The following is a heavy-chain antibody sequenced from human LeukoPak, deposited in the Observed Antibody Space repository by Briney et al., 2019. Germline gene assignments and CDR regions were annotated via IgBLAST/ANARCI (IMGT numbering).Heavy chain of an antibody. Sequence: GASVKVSCKASGYTFTGYYMHWVRQAPGQGLEWMGWINPNSGGTNYAQKFQGRFTMTRDTSISTAYMELSRLRSDDTAVYYCARGITIFGVVIINYYYYMDVWGKGTTVTVSS. CDR3: ARGITIFGVVIINYYYYMDV. J-gene: IGHJ6*03. CDR1: GYTFTGYY. V-gene: IGHV1-2*02. CDR2: INPNSGGT. D-gene: IGHD3-3*01.